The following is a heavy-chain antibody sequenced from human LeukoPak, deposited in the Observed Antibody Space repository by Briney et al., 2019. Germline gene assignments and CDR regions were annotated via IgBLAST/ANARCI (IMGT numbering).Heavy chain of an antibody. CDR2: IYSGGST. Sequence: GGSLRLSCAASGFTVSSNYMSCVRQAPGKGLERVSVIYSGGSTYYADSVKGRFTISRDNSKNTLYLQMNSLRAEDTAVYYCARDRGFHCSSTSCSTRNAFDIWGQGTMVTVSS. CDR3: ARDRGFHCSSTSCSTRNAFDI. J-gene: IGHJ3*02. V-gene: IGHV3-66*02. CDR1: GFTVSSNY. D-gene: IGHD2-2*01.